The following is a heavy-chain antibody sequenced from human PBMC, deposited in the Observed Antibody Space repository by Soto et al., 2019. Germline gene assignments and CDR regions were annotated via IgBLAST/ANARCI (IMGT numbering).Heavy chain of an antibody. V-gene: IGHV3-30*18. Sequence: PGGSLRLSCAASGVTFSIYGMHWVRQAPGKGLEWVAVISYDGSNKLYADSVKGRFTISRDHPKNTLYLQMNSLRVEDTALYYCAKVDGPWNQRDDNWFDAWGQGTLVTV. CDR3: AKVDGPWNQRDDNWFDA. J-gene: IGHJ5*02. CDR1: GVTFSIYG. CDR2: ISYDGSNK. D-gene: IGHD1-1*01.